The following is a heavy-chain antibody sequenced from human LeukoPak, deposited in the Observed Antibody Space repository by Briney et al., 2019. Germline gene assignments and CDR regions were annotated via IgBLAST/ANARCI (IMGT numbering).Heavy chain of an antibody. Sequence: GGSLRLSCAASGFTVSSNYMSWVRQAPGKGLEWVSVIYSGGSTYYADSVKGRFTISRDNSKNTLYLQMNSLRAEDTAVYYCARNKGFYDSSAIGYWGQGTLVTVSS. D-gene: IGHD3-22*01. CDR2: IYSGGST. V-gene: IGHV3-53*01. J-gene: IGHJ4*02. CDR1: GFTVSSNY. CDR3: ARNKGFYDSSAIGY.